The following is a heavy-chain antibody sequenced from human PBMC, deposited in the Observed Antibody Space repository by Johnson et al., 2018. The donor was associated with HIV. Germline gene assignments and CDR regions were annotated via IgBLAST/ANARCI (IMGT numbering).Heavy chain of an antibody. CDR1: GFTVNSNA. CDR3: ARDRGAGSSGAFDI. Sequence: VQLVESGGGLIQPGGSLRLSCAASGFTVNSNAMNWVRQAPGKGLEWVAVISHDGNKKYYADSVQGRFTISRDNSKNTRYLQMNSLRAEDTAVYYCARDRGAGSSGAFDIWGQGTMVTVSS. J-gene: IGHJ3*02. D-gene: IGHD6-6*01. CDR2: ISHDGNKK. V-gene: IGHV3-30-3*01.